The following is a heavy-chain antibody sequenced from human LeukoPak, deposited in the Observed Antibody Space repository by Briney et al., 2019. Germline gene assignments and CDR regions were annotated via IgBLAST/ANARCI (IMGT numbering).Heavy chain of an antibody. CDR3: ARGGARYLDS. CDR2: MKEDGSDI. CDR1: GFTFSSYE. J-gene: IGHJ4*02. D-gene: IGHD3-9*01. V-gene: IGHV3-7*01. Sequence: GGSLRLSCAASGFTFSSYEMNWVRQAPGKGLEWVAKMKEDGSDIHYVDYVKGRFTICRDNAKNSLCLQMSSMRVEDTAVYYCARGGARYLDSWGQGILVTVSS.